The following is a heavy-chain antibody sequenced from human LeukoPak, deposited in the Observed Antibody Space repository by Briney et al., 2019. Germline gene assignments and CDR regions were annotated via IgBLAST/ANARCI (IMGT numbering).Heavy chain of an antibody. V-gene: IGHV3-9*01. CDR2: IGNSRSK. CDR3: ATLRLSDHFDY. CDR1: GLYFLDHP. Sequence: GGSLTLFCSTPGLYFLDHPIHWVRLAPGRGPEWVSGIGNSRSKGYADSVRGRFTISRDNSKNTLYLQMNSLGVEDTAVYYCATLRLSDHFDYWGQGTLVTVSS. D-gene: IGHD2-15*01. J-gene: IGHJ4*02.